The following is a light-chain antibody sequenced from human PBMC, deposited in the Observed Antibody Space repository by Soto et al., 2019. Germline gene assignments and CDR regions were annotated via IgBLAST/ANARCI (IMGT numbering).Light chain of an antibody. CDR1: QSVSGN. Sequence: EIVMTQSPVTVSVSPGEGATVSCRAGQSVSGNLAWYQQRPGQAPRLLIHGASTRATGVPGRFSGSASVTEFTLTISSLQSEDFAFYYCQQYNSWPWTFGQGTKVEIK. V-gene: IGKV3-15*01. J-gene: IGKJ1*01. CDR3: QQYNSWPWT. CDR2: GAS.